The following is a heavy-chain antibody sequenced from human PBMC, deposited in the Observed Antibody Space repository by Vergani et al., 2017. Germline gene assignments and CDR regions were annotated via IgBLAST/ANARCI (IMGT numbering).Heavy chain of an antibody. CDR2: INPSGGST. CDR3: ARGDCSSTSCYAGGWFDP. J-gene: IGHJ5*02. CDR1: GYTFTSYY. Sequence: QVQLVQSGAEVKKPGASVKVSCKASGYTFTSYYMHWVRQAPGQGLEWMGIINPSGGSTSSAQRFQGRVTMTRDTSTSTVYMELSSLRTEDTAVYYCARGDCSSTSCYAGGWFDPWGQGTLVTVSS. D-gene: IGHD2-2*01. V-gene: IGHV1-46*01.